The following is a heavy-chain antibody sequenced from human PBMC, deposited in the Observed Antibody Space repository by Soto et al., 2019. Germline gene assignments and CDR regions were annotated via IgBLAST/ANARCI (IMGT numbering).Heavy chain of an antibody. D-gene: IGHD6-6*01. CDR1: GYTFTSYD. V-gene: IGHV1-8*01. J-gene: IGHJ6*02. CDR2: MNPNSGNT. Sequence: GASVKVSCKASGYTFTSYDINWVRQATGQGLEWMGWMNPNSGNTGYAQKFQGRVTMTRNTSISTAYMELSSLRSEDTAGYYCAREGGWVYDRIAARLYGMDVWGQGTTVTVSS. CDR3: AREGGWVYDRIAARLYGMDV.